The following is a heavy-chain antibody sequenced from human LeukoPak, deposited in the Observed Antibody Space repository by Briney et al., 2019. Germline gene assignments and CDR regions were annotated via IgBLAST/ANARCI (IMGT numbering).Heavy chain of an antibody. D-gene: IGHD6-19*01. CDR2: ISSSSSYI. CDR3: AREASKSGWYLRYFDY. J-gene: IGHJ4*02. V-gene: IGHV3-21*01. CDR1: GFTFSSYS. Sequence: PGGSLRLSCAASGFTFSSYSMNWVRQAPGKGLEWVSSISSSSSYIYYADSVKGRFTISRDNAKNSLYLQMNSLSAEDTAVYYCAREASKSGWYLRYFDYWGQGTLVTVSS.